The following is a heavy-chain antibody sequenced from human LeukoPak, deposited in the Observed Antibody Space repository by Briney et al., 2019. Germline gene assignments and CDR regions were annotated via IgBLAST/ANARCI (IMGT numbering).Heavy chain of an antibody. J-gene: IGHJ4*02. CDR2: INHSGST. Sequence: PSETLSLTCAVYGGSFSGYYWSWIRQPPGKGLEWIGEINHSGSTNYNPSLKSRVTISVDTSKNQFSLKLSSVTAADTAVYYCARVGFRWSRYYFDYWGQGTLVTVSS. V-gene: IGHV4-34*01. CDR3: ARVGFRWSRYYFDY. CDR1: GGSFSGYY. D-gene: IGHD2-8*01.